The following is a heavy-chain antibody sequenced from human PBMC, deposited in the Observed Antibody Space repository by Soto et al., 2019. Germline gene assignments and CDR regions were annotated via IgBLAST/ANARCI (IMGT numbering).Heavy chain of an antibody. J-gene: IGHJ5*02. V-gene: IGHV4-59*08. CDR2: IYYSGST. Sequence: QVQLQESGPGLVKPSETLSLTCTVSGGSISSYYWSWIRQPPGKGLEWIGYIYYSGSTNYNPSLXDTVPRSRGTXXTXFXXELSSLTAAVTAGYCCARQWCSRTSLYPPANWFDPWGQGNLVTVSS. CDR1: GGSISSYY. D-gene: IGHD2-2*01. CDR3: ARQWCSRTSLYPPANWFDP.